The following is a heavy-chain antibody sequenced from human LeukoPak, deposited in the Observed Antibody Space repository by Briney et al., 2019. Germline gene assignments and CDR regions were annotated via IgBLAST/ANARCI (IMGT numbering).Heavy chain of an antibody. CDR2: INPNSGDT. CDR3: ARGRAARPRRHGSNWFDP. J-gene: IGHJ5*02. Sequence: ASVKVSCKASGYTFTGYYIYWVRQAPGQGLEWMGWINPNSGDTGYAQKFQGRVTITWNTSISTAYMELSSLRSEDTAVYYCARGRAARPRRHGSNWFDPWGQGTLVTVSS. D-gene: IGHD6-6*01. CDR1: GYTFTGYY. V-gene: IGHV1-8*03.